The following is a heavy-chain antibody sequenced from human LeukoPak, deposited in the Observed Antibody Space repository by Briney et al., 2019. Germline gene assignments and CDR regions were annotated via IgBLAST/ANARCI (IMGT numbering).Heavy chain of an antibody. V-gene: IGHV4-4*07. Sequence: SETLSLTCTVSGYSISSGYYWSWIRQPAGKGLEWIGRIYTSGSTNYNPSLKSRVTMSVDTSKNQFSLKLSSVTAADTAVYYCARDRYYYDSSGYYQLDYWGQGTLVTVSS. D-gene: IGHD3-22*01. CDR2: IYTSGST. CDR1: GYSISSGYY. CDR3: ARDRYYYDSSGYYQLDY. J-gene: IGHJ4*02.